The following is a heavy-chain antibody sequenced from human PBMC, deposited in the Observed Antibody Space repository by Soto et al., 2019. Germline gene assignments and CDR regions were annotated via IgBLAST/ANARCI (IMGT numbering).Heavy chain of an antibody. J-gene: IGHJ4*02. D-gene: IGHD6-19*01. V-gene: IGHV3-30-3*01. CDR2: ISYDGSNK. CDR3: ARESDSSGWYPRNYYFDY. CDR1: GFTFSSYA. Sequence: GGSLRLSCAASGFTFSSYAMRWVRQAPGKGLEWVAVISYDGSNKYYADSVKGRFTISRDNSKNTLYLQMNSLRAEDTAVYYCARESDSSGWYPRNYYFDYWGQGTLVTVSS.